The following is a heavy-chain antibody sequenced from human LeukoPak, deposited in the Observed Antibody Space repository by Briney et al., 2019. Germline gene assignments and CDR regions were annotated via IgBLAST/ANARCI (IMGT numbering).Heavy chain of an antibody. CDR2: IIGSGDTT. Sequence: PGGSLRLSCAASGFTFSGYAMSWVRQAPGKGLEWVSAIIGSGDTTYYAASVKGRLTISRDNSKNTLYLQMNSLRAEDTAVYYCAGTTVTTSVAFDIWGQGTMVTVSS. J-gene: IGHJ3*02. CDR3: AGTTVTTSVAFDI. CDR1: GFTFSGYA. V-gene: IGHV3-23*01. D-gene: IGHD4-17*01.